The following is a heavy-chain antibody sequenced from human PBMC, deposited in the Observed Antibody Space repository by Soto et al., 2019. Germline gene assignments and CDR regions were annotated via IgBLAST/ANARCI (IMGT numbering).Heavy chain of an antibody. D-gene: IGHD5-12*01. CDR1: GFTFNGYA. V-gene: IGHV3-23*01. Sequence: EVQLLESGGGLVQPGGSLRLSCAASGFTFNGYAMSWVRQAPGKGLEWVSAISGSGDSTYSADSVKGRFIISRDNAKNTLYLQMNSLRGEDTAVYYCAKRAIVSTVQYFDHWGQGPLVTVSS. CDR3: AKRAIVSTVQYFDH. CDR2: ISGSGDST. J-gene: IGHJ4*02.